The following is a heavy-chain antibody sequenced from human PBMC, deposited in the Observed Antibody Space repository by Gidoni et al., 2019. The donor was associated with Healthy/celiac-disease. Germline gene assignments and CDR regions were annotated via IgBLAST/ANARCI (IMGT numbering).Heavy chain of an antibody. CDR2: IIPILGIA. D-gene: IGHD6-19*01. CDR3: AQTVAGPGPIVGAFDI. V-gene: IGHV1-69*04. Sequence: QVQLVQSGAEVKKPGSSVKVSCKASGGTFSSYAISWVRQAPGQGLEWMGRIIPILGIANYAQKFQGRVTITADKSTSTAYMELSSLRSEDTAVYYCAQTVAGPGPIVGAFDIWGQGTMVTVSS. J-gene: IGHJ3*02. CDR1: GGTFSSYA.